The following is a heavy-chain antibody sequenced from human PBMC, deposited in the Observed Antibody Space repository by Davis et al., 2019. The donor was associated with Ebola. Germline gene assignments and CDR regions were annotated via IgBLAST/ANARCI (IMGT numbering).Heavy chain of an antibody. CDR1: GFSFGDYA. V-gene: IGHV3-49*04. CDR2: IRSKAYGGKT. CDR3: TRDLGGLDVLLWFGDYGMDV. J-gene: IGHJ6*02. D-gene: IGHD3-10*01. Sequence: GGSLRLSCTASGFSFGDYAMSWVRQAPGKGLEWVGFIRSKAYGGKTAYAASVKGRFTISRDDSKSIAYLQMNSLKTEDTAVYYCTRDLGGLDVLLWFGDYGMDVWGQGTTVTVSS.